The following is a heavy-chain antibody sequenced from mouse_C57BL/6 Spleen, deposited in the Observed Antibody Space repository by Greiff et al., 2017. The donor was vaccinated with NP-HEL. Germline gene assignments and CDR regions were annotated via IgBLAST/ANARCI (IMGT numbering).Heavy chain of an antibody. CDR2: INYDGSST. J-gene: IGHJ1*03. V-gene: IGHV5-16*01. Sequence: EVKVVESEGGLVQPGSSMKLSCTASGFTFSDYYMAWVRQVPEKGLEWVANINYDGSSTYYLDSLKSRFIISRDNAKNILYLQMSSLKSEDTATYYCARLHNWYFDVWGTGTTVTVSS. CDR1: GFTFSDYY. CDR3: ARLHNWYFDV.